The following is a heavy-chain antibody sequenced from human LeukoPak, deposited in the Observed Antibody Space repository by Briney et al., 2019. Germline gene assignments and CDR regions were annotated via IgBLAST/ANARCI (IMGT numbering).Heavy chain of an antibody. CDR1: GFTVSSNY. Sequence: PGGSLRLSCAVSGFTVSSNYMSWVRQAPGKGLEWVSVIYGGGSTYYADSVKGRFTISRDNSKNTLYLQMNSLRAEDTAVYYCAREIYGDYVSDAFDIWGQGTMVTVSS. CDR2: IYGGGST. CDR3: AREIYGDYVSDAFDI. D-gene: IGHD4-17*01. V-gene: IGHV3-66*01. J-gene: IGHJ3*02.